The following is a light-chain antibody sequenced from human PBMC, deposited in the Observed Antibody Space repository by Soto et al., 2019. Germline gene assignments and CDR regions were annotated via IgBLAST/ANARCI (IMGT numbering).Light chain of an antibody. Sequence: QSALTQPASVSGSPGQSITISCTGMSRDAGSYNYVSWYQQHPGKAPKLIIYDVSNRPSGVSYRFSGSKSDNTAYLTISGLQTEDEADYYCSSDTRTNTVFGTGTKLTVL. V-gene: IGLV2-14*03. CDR2: DVS. J-gene: IGLJ1*01. CDR3: SSDTRTNTV. CDR1: SRDAGSYNY.